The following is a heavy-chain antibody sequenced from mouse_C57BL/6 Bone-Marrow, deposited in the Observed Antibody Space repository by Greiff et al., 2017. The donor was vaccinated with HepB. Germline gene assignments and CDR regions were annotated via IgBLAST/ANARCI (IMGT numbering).Heavy chain of an antibody. D-gene: IGHD2-5*01. CDR2: INPYNGGT. CDR3: ARSGLNSNYAGSFDY. J-gene: IGHJ2*01. CDR1: GYTFTDYY. V-gene: IGHV1-19*01. Sequence: EVQLQQSGPVLVKPGASVKMSCKASGYTFTDYYMNWVKQSHGKSLEWIGVINPYNGGTSYNQKFKVKATLTVDKSSSTAYMELNSLTSEDSAVSYCARSGLNSNYAGSFDYWGQGTTLTVSS.